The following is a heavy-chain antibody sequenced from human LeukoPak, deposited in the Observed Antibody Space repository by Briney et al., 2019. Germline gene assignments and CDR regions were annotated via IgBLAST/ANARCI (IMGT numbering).Heavy chain of an antibody. D-gene: IGHD5-18*01. CDR3: ARDLSAMAPFDY. CDR2: ISGSGGST. V-gene: IGHV3-23*01. Sequence: GGSLRLSCAAFGFTFSSYAMSWVRQAPGKGLEWVSAISGSGGSTYYADSVKGRFTISRDNSKNTLYLQMNNLRADDTAVYYCARDLSAMAPFDYWGQGTLVTVSS. J-gene: IGHJ4*02. CDR1: GFTFSSYA.